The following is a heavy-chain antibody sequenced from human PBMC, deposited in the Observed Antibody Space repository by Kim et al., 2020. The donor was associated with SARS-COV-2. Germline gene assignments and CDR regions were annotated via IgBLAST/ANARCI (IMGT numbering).Heavy chain of an antibody. J-gene: IGHJ4*02. Sequence: GGSLRLSCAASGFTFSSYAMSWVRQAPGKGLEWVSAISGSGGSTYYADSVKGRFTISRDNSKNTLYLQMNSLRAEDTAVYYCAKGAQRWKHYDILTGYYQGIDYWGQGTLVTVSS. CDR1: GFTFSSYA. CDR3: AKGAQRWKHYDILTGYYQGIDY. D-gene: IGHD3-9*01. CDR2: ISGSGGST. V-gene: IGHV3-23*01.